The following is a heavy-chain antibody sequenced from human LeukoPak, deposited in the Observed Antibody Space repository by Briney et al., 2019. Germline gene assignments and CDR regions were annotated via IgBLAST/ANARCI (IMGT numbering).Heavy chain of an antibody. CDR1: GYTFTSYG. Sequence: ASVKVSCKASGYTFTSYGISWVRQAPGQGLEWMGWISAYNGNTNYAQKLQGRVTMTTDTSTSTAYMELSSLRSEDTAAYYCARDSGIAAAGTGKYYYYYMDVWGKGTTVTVSS. J-gene: IGHJ6*03. CDR2: ISAYNGNT. V-gene: IGHV1-18*01. D-gene: IGHD6-13*01. CDR3: ARDSGIAAAGTGKYYYYYMDV.